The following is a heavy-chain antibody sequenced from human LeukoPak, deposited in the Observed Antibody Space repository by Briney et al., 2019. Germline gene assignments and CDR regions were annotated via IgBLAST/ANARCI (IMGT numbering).Heavy chain of an antibody. CDR2: ISGSGGST. D-gene: IGHD5-24*01. CDR3: ARDANIEMATTDFDY. CDR1: GFTFSSYA. J-gene: IGHJ4*02. Sequence: QPGGSLRLSCAASGFTFSSYAMNWVRQAPGKGLEWVSVISGSGGSTYYADSVKGRFTISRDNSKNTLHLQMNSLRAEDTAVYYCARDANIEMATTDFDYWGQGTLVTVSS. V-gene: IGHV3-23*01.